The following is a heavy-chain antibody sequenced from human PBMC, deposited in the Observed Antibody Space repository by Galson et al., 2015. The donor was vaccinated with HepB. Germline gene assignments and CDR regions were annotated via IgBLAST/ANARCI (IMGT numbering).Heavy chain of an antibody. CDR3: ARSKGVRMGLRRSVYYYGMDV. D-gene: IGHD5-12*01. CDR2: ISSSSSYI. CDR1: GFTFSSYS. J-gene: IGHJ6*02. Sequence: SLRLSCAASGFTFSSYSMNWVRQAPGKGLEWVSSISSSSSYIYYADSVKGRFTISRDNAKNSLYLQMNSLRAEDTAVYYCARSKGVRMGLRRSVYYYGMDVWCQVTTVTVSS. V-gene: IGHV3-21*01.